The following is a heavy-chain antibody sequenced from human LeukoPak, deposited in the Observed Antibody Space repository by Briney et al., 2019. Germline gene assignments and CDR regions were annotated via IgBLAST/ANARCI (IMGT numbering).Heavy chain of an antibody. CDR2: ISGSGGST. CDR1: GFTFSSYA. CDR3: AKVRDGRSTGGTYYYYMDV. V-gene: IGHV3-23*01. J-gene: IGHJ6*03. Sequence: GGSLRLSCAASGFTFSSYAMSWVRQAPGKGLEWVSGISGSGGSTYYADSVKGRFTISRDNSKNTLYLQMNNLRVEDTAVFYCAKVRDGRSTGGTYYYYMDVWGKGTTVTVSS. D-gene: IGHD1-26*01.